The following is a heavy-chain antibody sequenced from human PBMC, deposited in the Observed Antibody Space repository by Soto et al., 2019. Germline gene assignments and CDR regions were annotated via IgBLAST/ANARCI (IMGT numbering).Heavy chain of an antibody. V-gene: IGHV4-61*01. CDR2: IYYTGST. J-gene: IGHJ4*02. CDR3: ARGRDYDSSGYYFLAY. CDR1: GGSVTGGTYY. Sequence: SETLSLTCTVSGGSVTGGTYYWTWIRQPPXKGLEWIGYIYYTGSTNYNLSLKSRVSISLDTSKNQFSLRLSSVTAADTAMYYCARGRDYDSSGYYFLAYWGQGSLVTVSS. D-gene: IGHD3-22*01.